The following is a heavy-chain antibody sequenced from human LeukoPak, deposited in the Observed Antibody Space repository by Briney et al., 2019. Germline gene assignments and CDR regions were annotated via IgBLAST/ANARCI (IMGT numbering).Heavy chain of an antibody. Sequence: GRSLRLSCAASGFTFSSYGMHWVRQAPGKGLEWVANIKQDGSEKYYVDSVKGRFTISRDNAKNSLYLQMNSLRAEDTAVYYCARESFRYYDFWSGYFGMDVWGQGTTVTVSS. CDR1: GFTFSSYG. D-gene: IGHD3-3*01. CDR2: IKQDGSEK. V-gene: IGHV3-7*01. CDR3: ARESFRYYDFWSGYFGMDV. J-gene: IGHJ6*02.